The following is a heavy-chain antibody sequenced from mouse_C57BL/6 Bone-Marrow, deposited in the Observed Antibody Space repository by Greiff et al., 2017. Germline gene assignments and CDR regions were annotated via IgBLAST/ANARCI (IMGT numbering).Heavy chain of an antibody. Sequence: QVQLQQPGAELVKPGASVKLSCKASGYTFTSYWMHWVKQRPGQGLEWIGNINPSNGGTNYNEKFKSKATLTVDKSASTAYMQLSSLTPEDSAVHYCARWPTGRFAYWGQGTLVTVSA. V-gene: IGHV1-53*01. D-gene: IGHD4-1*02. CDR3: ARWPTGRFAY. J-gene: IGHJ3*01. CDR1: GYTFTSYW. CDR2: INPSNGGT.